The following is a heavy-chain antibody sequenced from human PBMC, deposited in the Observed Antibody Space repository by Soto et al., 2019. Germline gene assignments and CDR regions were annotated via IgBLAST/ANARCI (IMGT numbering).Heavy chain of an antibody. CDR2: IIPVFGTT. D-gene: IGHD3-10*01. V-gene: IGHV1-69*18. Sequence: VQMVQSGAELKKPGSSVKVSCKASGDTLSGYPINWVRQAPGESLEWMGRIIPVFGTTNDARRFEGRVTFTADESTNTAYMELRGLLSEDTAVYYCARDGGFGELKYWGPGTLVTVSS. J-gene: IGHJ4*02. CDR3: ARDGGFGELKY. CDR1: GDTLSGYP.